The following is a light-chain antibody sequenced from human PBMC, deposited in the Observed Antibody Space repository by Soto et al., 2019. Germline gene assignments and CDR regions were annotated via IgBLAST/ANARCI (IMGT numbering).Light chain of an antibody. CDR3: QQFHNWPLS. CDR2: DAS. CDR1: QSVGSY. Sequence: EIVLIQSPATLSLSPGERATLSCRASQSVGSYLAWYQHKPGQAPRLLIDDASTRDAGIPARLNGGGSGTEFTLTISSLQSEDFALYYCQQFHNWPLSFGGGTKVDIK. V-gene: IGKV3-15*01. J-gene: IGKJ4*01.